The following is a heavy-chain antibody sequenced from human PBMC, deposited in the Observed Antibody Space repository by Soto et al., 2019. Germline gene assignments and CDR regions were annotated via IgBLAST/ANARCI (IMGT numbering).Heavy chain of an antibody. CDR2: IFYSGRT. CDR1: GGSVDSVDYY. V-gene: IGHV4-30-4*01. Sequence: SETLSLTCTVSGGSVDSVDYYWSWIRQPPGEGLEWIGYIFYSGRTDYNPSLKSRVSISVDTSKNQFSLELTSVTAADTAVYYCARIQRDTAFGHFDYWGRGTLVTVSS. CDR3: ARIQRDTAFGHFDY. D-gene: IGHD5-18*01. J-gene: IGHJ4*02.